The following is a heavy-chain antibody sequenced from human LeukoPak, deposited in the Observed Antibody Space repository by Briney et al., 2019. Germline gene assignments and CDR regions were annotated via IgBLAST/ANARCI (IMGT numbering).Heavy chain of an antibody. CDR3: ARGRYFKNDYVWGSYRFSLPFDY. V-gene: IGHV3-7*01. J-gene: IGHJ4*02. CDR1: GFTFSSYW. Sequence: GGSLRLSCAASGFTFSSYWMSWVRQAPGKGLEWVANIKQDGGEKYYVDSVKGRFTISRDNSKNTLYLQMNSLRAEDTAVYYCARGRYFKNDYVWGSYRFSLPFDYWGQGTLVTVSS. D-gene: IGHD3-16*02. CDR2: IKQDGGEK.